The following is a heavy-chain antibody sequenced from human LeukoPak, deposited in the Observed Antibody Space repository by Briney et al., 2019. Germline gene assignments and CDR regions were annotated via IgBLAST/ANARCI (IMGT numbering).Heavy chain of an antibody. CDR2: IYYSGST. V-gene: IGHV4-59*01. D-gene: IGHD6-13*01. Sequence: PSETLSLTCTVSGGSISSYYWSWIRQPPGKGLEWIGYIYYSGSTNYNPSLKSRVTISVDTSKNQFSLKLSSVTAADTAVYYCARSRALSIAAAGWFDPWGQGTLVTVSS. CDR1: GGSISSYY. J-gene: IGHJ5*02. CDR3: ARSRALSIAAAGWFDP.